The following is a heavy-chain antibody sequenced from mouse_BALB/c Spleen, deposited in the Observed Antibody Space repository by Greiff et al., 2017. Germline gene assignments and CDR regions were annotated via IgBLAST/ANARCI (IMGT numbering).Heavy chain of an antibody. J-gene: IGHJ3*01. CDR2: IDPETGGT. Sequence: QVQLQQSGAELVRPGASVTLSCKASGYTFTDYEMHWVKQTPVHGLEWIGAIDPETGGTAYNQKFKGKATLTADKSSSTAYMELRSLTSEDSAVYYCTRGDYGSSFAYWGQGTQVTVSA. CDR3: TRGDYGSSFAY. D-gene: IGHD1-1*01. V-gene: IGHV1-15*01. CDR1: GYTFTDYE.